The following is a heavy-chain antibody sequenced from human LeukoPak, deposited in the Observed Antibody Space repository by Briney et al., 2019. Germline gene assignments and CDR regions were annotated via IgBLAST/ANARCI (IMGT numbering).Heavy chain of an antibody. D-gene: IGHD2/OR15-2a*01. J-gene: IGHJ4*02. V-gene: IGHV3-23*01. Sequence: GGSLRLSCAASGFTFSNYAMNWVRQAPGKGLEWVSGISGGDNRTYYADSVKGRFTISRDKSKNTLYLQMNSLRAEDTAVYYCAKDSRGDWFYYFDYWGQGTLVTVS. CDR3: AKDSRGDWFYYFDY. CDR2: ISGGDNRT. CDR1: GFTFSNYA.